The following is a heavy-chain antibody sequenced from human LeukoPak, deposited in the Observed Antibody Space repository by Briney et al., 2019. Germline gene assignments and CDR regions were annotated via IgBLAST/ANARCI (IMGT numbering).Heavy chain of an antibody. V-gene: IGHV4-59*01. CDR1: GGSIRSYY. CDR3: ARHTYGSGSYYNSNWFDP. J-gene: IGHJ5*02. Sequence: SETLSLTCTVSGGSIRSYYWSWIRQPPGKGLECIGYIYYIGSTNYNPSLKSRVTISLDTSKSQFSLKLTSVTPADTAVYYCARHTYGSGSYYNSNWFDPWGQGTLVTVSS. CDR2: IYYIGST. D-gene: IGHD3-10*01.